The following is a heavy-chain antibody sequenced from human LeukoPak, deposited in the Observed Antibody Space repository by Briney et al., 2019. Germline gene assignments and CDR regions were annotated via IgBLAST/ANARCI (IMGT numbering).Heavy chain of an antibody. CDR1: GFTFSSYA. Sequence: PGGSLGLSCAASGFTFSSYAMSWVRQAPGKGLEWVSAISGSGGSTYYADSVKGRFTISRDNSKSTLYLQMNSLRAEDTAVYYCAKDLSDCTNGVCYSPLDYWGQGTLVTVSS. CDR3: AKDLSDCTNGVCYSPLDY. J-gene: IGHJ4*02. D-gene: IGHD2-8*01. V-gene: IGHV3-23*01. CDR2: ISGSGGST.